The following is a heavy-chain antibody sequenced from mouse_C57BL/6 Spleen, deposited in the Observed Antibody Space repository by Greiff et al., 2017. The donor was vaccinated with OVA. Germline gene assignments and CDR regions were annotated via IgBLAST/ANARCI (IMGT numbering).Heavy chain of an antibody. CDR1: GYTFTSYW. D-gene: IGHD4-1*01. V-gene: IGHV1-50*01. J-gene: IGHJ3*01. CDR3: ARGGWDAFAY. CDR2: IDPSDSYT. Sequence: QVQLQQSGAELVKPGASVKLSCKASGYTFTSYWMQWVKQRPGQGLEWIGEIDPSDSYTNYNQKFKGKATLTVDTSSSTAYMQLSSLTSEDSAVYYCARGGWDAFAYWGQGTLVTVSA.